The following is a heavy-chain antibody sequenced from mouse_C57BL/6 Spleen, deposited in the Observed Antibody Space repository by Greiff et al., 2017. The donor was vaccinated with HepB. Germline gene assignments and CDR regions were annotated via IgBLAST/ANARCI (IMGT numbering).Heavy chain of an antibody. CDR1: GFTFSDYG. V-gene: IGHV5-17*01. CDR2: ISSGSSTI. Sequence: EVQGVESGGGLVKPGGSLKLSCAASGFTFSDYGMHWVRQGPEKGLEWVAYISSGSSTIYYADTVKGRFTISRDNAKNTLFLQMTSLRSEDTAMYYCAKGEKLTYWGQGTTLTVSS. J-gene: IGHJ2*01. CDR3: AKGEKLTY.